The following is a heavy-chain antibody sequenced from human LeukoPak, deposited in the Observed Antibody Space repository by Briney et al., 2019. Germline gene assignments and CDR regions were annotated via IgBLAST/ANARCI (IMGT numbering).Heavy chain of an antibody. CDR1: GGSVSSGSYY. J-gene: IGHJ3*02. V-gene: IGHV4-61*01. Sequence: PSETLSLTCTVSGGSVSSGSYYWTWIRQPPGKGLEWIGYISYSGSTNYYPSLKSRVTMSVDTSKNQFSLKLSSVTAADTAVYYCARGNWNSAGDIWGQGTMVTVSS. CDR3: ARGNWNSAGDI. D-gene: IGHD1-7*01. CDR2: ISYSGST.